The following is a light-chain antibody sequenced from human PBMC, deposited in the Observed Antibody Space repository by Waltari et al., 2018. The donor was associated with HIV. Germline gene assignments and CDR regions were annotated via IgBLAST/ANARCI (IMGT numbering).Light chain of an antibody. CDR2: RDR. CDR1: ELANQY. Sequence: SSDLTRAPSVYVSPGQTASITCSGHELANQYVHWYQEKAGQAPVLVIFRDRERPFGIPERISGSRSGILATLTITGVLAEDEADYYCQSAAISGTSVVFGGGTKLTVL. J-gene: IGLJ2*01. CDR3: QSAAISGTSVV. V-gene: IGLV3-25*03.